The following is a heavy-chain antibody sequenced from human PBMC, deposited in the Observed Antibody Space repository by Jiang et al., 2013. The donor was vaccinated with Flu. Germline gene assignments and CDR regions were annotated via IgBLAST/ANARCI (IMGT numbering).Heavy chain of an antibody. D-gene: IGHD3-3*01. CDR2: IDPSDSYT. J-gene: IGHJ4*02. Sequence: VQLVESGAEVKKPGESLRISCKGSGYSFTSYWISWVRQMPGKGLEWMGRIDPSDSYTNYSPSFQGHVTISADKSISTAYLQWSSLKASDTAMYYCARHPSITIFGVVTLVGFDYWGQGTLVTVSS. V-gene: IGHV5-10-1*03. CDR1: GYSFTSYW. CDR3: ARHPSITIFGVVTLVGFDY.